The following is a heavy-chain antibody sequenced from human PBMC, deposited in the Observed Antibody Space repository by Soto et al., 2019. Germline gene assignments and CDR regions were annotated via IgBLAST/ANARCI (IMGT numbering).Heavy chain of an antibody. Sequence: QVQLVESGGGVVQPGRSLRLSCAASGFTFSSYGMHWVRQAPGKGLEWVAVISYDGSNKYYADSVKGRFTISRDNSKNTLYLQMSSLRAEDTAVYYCAKVPIVGATAPIPIDYWGQGTLVTVSS. CDR2: ISYDGSNK. V-gene: IGHV3-30*18. CDR1: GFTFSSYG. J-gene: IGHJ4*02. D-gene: IGHD1-26*01. CDR3: AKVPIVGATAPIPIDY.